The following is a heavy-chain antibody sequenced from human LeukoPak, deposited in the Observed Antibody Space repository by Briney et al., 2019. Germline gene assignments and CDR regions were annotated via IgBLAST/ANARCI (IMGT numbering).Heavy chain of an antibody. V-gene: IGHV4-30-2*01. D-gene: IGHD4-17*01. CDR1: GGSISSGGYS. CDR3: ARVVSYGDYVEIGNDAFDI. Sequence: SQTLSLTCAVSGGSISSGGYSWSWIRQPPGKGLEWIGYIYHSGSTYYNPSLKSRVTISVDRSKNQFSLKLSSVTAADTAVYYCARVVSYGDYVEIGNDAFDIRGQGTMVTVSS. J-gene: IGHJ3*02. CDR2: IYHSGST.